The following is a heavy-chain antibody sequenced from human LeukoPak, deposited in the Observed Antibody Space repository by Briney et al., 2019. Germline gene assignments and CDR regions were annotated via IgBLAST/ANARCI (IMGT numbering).Heavy chain of an antibody. CDR3: ARAYSFGEGSPGFPGY. CDR1: GYTFTSYY. V-gene: IGHV1-46*01. CDR2: INPSGGST. Sequence: ASVKVSFKASGYTFTSYYMHWVRQAPGQGLEWMGIINPSGGSTTDAQTFQGRVTMTRDTSTSTVYMELSSLTSEDTAVYYCARAYSFGEGSPGFPGYWGQGTLVTVSS. J-gene: IGHJ4*02. D-gene: IGHD2-21*01.